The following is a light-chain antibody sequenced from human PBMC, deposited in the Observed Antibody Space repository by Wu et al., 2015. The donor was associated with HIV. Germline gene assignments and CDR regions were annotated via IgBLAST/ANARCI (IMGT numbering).Light chain of an antibody. CDR1: QTVTTSF. CDR3: QQYGSSQGT. V-gene: IGKV3-20*01. J-gene: IGKJ4*01. Sequence: ELLLTQSPVTLSLSQGERATLSCRANQTVTTSFLAWYRQKPGQAPRLLIYGASSRATDIPDRFSGSGSGTDFTLTISRLEPEDFAVYYCQQYGSSQGTFGGGTRVEIK. CDR2: GAS.